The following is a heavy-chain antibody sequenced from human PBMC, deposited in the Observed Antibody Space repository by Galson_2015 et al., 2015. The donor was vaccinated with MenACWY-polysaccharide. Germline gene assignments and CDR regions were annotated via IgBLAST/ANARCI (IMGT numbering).Heavy chain of an antibody. Sequence: SVKVSCKASGYTFTDCYIHWVRQAPGQGLEWVGWINPNGGGTHYEQKYQARVTMTRDTSINTAYMELSRLGSDDTAVYYCTRGGGRYYVDYWGQGTLVTVSS. D-gene: IGHD6-19*01. CDR2: INPNGGGT. J-gene: IGHJ4*02. CDR3: TRGGGRYYVDY. CDR1: GYTFTDCY. V-gene: IGHV1-2*02.